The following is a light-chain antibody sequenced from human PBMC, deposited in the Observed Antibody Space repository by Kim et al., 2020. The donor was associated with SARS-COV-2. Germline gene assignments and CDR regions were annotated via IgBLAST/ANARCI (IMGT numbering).Light chain of an antibody. V-gene: IGKV3-15*01. CDR2: GAS. CDR1: QSVSST. J-gene: IGKJ4*01. Sequence: SVSPGESATLSCRASQSVSSTLAWYQQKPGQAPRLLIYGASARATGIPDRFSGSGSGTEFTLTISSLQSEDFAVYYCQQYNTWPSFGGGTKVDIK. CDR3: QQYNTWPS.